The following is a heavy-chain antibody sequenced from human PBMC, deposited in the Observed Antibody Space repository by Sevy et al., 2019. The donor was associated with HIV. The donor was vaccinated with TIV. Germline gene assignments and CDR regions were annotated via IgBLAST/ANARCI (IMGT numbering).Heavy chain of an antibody. J-gene: IGHJ4*02. Sequence: ASVKVSCKASGFTFSNYFIYWVRQAPGQGLEWMGRVHPGSGITFYPQNFRGRVTITSDTSTSTVYMQLSSLTSEDMALYYCARESGGNSDYWGQGTLVTVSS. CDR1: GFTFSNYF. CDR2: VHPGSGIT. D-gene: IGHD2-21*01. CDR3: ARESGGNSDY. V-gene: IGHV1-46*01.